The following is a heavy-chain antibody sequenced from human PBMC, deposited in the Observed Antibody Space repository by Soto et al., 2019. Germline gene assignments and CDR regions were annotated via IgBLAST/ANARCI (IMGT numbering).Heavy chain of an antibody. CDR2: ISYDGSNK. J-gene: IGHJ4*02. Sequence: GGSLRLSCAASGFTFSSYAMHWVRQAPGKGLEWVAVISYDGSNKYYADSVKGRFTISRDNSKNTLYLQMNSLRAEDTAVYYCASPYDILTGYYRFDYWGQGTLVTVSS. V-gene: IGHV3-30-3*01. CDR1: GFTFSSYA. CDR3: ASPYDILTGYYRFDY. D-gene: IGHD3-9*01.